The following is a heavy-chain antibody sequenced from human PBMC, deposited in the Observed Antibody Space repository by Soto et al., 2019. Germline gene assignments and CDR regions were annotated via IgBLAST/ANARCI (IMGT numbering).Heavy chain of an antibody. J-gene: IGHJ6*02. Sequence: TLSLTCTVSGGSISSGGYYWSWIRQHPGKGLEWIGYIYYSGSTYYNPSLKSRVTISVDTSKNQFSLKLSSVTAADTAVYYCAREATVVTPSHYYYYGMDVWGQGTTVTVSS. CDR2: IYYSGST. D-gene: IGHD4-17*01. CDR1: GGSISSGGYY. V-gene: IGHV4-31*03. CDR3: AREATVVTPSHYYYYGMDV.